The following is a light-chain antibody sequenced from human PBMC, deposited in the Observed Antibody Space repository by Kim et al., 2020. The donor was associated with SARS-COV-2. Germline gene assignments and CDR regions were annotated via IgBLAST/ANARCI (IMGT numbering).Light chain of an antibody. Sequence: LSPGERATLSCRASQSISSSYLAWYQRKPGQAPRLLMYGESTRATGIPDRFSGSGSGTLFTLTISRLEPEDFAVYYCQQFHDSPVTFGQGTKLEI. J-gene: IGKJ2*01. CDR3: QQFHDSPVT. CDR1: QSISSSY. CDR2: GES. V-gene: IGKV3-20*01.